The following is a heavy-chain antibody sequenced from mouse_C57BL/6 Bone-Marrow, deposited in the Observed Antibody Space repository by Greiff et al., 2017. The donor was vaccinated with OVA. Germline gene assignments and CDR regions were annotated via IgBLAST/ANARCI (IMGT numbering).Heavy chain of an antibody. CDR1: GYSITSGYY. Sequence: ESGPGLVKPSQSLSLTCSVTGYSITSGYYWNWIRQFPGNKLEWMGYISYDGSNNYNPSLKNRISITRDTSKNQFFLKLNSVTTEDTATYYCARVTTVVKGDYWGQGTTLTVSS. V-gene: IGHV3-6*01. CDR2: ISYDGSN. CDR3: ARVTTVVKGDY. J-gene: IGHJ2*01. D-gene: IGHD1-1*01.